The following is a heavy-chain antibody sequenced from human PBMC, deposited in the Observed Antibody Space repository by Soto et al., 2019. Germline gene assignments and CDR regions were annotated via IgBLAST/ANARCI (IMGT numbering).Heavy chain of an antibody. Sequence: PSETLSLTCSVSCYSISSGYYWGWIRQPPGKGLEWIGSIYHSGSTYYNPSLKSRVTISVDTSKNQFSLKLSSVTAADTAVYYFARDLFGSGWAHYYFDYCGKGTRVIVGS. CDR1: CYSISSGYY. CDR2: IYHSGST. V-gene: IGHV4-38-2*02. CDR3: ARDLFGSGWAHYYFDY. J-gene: IGHJ4*02. D-gene: IGHD6-19*01.